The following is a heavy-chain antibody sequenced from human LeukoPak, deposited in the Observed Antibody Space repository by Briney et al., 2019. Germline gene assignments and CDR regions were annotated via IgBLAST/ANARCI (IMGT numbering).Heavy chain of an antibody. D-gene: IGHD1-26*01. J-gene: IGHJ4*02. CDR2: IRQDGTDK. CDR3: ARDGASLGAQFDY. Sequence: GGSLRLSCAASGFAFSSYWMSWVRQAPGKGLEWVANIRQDGTDKQYVDSVKGRFTISRDNAKNSLYLQMNSLRAEDTAVYYCARDGASLGAQFDYWGQGTLVTVSS. CDR1: GFAFSSYW. V-gene: IGHV3-7*01.